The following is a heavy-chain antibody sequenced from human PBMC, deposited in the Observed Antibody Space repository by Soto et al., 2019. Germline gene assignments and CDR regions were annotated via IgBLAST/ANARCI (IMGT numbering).Heavy chain of an antibody. Sequence: PWWSLGLACASSGVTVSTSGMHWVRQAPGKGLEWVALIWYDGDFKYYADSVKGRFTISRENSKNTLYLQMNSLRAEDTAIYYCARGGTYYSDNSGYEEYSSRGFDYWGQGTPVTVSS. CDR2: IWYDGDFK. V-gene: IGHV3-33*01. CDR1: GVTVSTSG. D-gene: IGHD3-22*01. J-gene: IGHJ4*02. CDR3: ARGGTYYSDNSGYEEYSSRGFDY.